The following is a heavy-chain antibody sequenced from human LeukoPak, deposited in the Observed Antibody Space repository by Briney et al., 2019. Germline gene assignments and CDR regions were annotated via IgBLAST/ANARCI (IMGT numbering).Heavy chain of an antibody. CDR2: ISGSGGST. V-gene: IGHV3-23*01. CDR3: AKPYDSSGYYPGWFQH. D-gene: IGHD3-22*01. J-gene: IGHJ1*01. Sequence: PGGSLRLSCAASGFTFSSYAMSWVRQAPGKGLEWVSAISGSGGSTYYADSVKGRFTISRDSSKNTLYLQMNSLRAEDTAVYYCAKPYDSSGYYPGWFQHWGQGTLVTVSS. CDR1: GFTFSSYA.